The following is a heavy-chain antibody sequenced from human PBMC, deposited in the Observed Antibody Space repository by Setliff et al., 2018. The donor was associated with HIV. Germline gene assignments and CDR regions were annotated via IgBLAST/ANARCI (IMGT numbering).Heavy chain of an antibody. CDR3: AGDNGANGGPGWFGP. CDR1: GGSITSGIYS. J-gene: IGHJ5*02. Sequence: PSETLSLTCTVSGGSITSGIYSWSWIRQPPGKGLEWIGYVYQSGSTYYKPSLKSRVTMSVDRSKNQFSLKIDSVTAADTAVYFCAGDNGANGGPGWFGPWGQGILVTVSS. CDR2: VYQSGST. V-gene: IGHV4-30-2*01. D-gene: IGHD2-8*01.